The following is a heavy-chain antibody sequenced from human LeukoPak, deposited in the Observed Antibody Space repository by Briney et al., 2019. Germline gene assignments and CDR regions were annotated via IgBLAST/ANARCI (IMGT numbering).Heavy chain of an antibody. D-gene: IGHD4-17*01. V-gene: IGHV3-23*01. CDR2: IGGNGGST. CDR1: GFTFSSYA. J-gene: IGHJ4*02. CDR3: ARDLFPENDYGDPTGY. Sequence: GGSLRLSCAASGFTFSSYAMSWVRQAPGKGLEWVSTIGGNGGSTYYADSVKGRFTISRDNAKNTLYLQMNSLRAEDTAVYYCARDLFPENDYGDPTGYWGQATLVTVSS.